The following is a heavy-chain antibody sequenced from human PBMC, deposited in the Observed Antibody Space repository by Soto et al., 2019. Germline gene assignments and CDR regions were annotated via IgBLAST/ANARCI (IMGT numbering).Heavy chain of an antibody. J-gene: IGHJ4*02. CDR3: ASDRGRGIVATIPYYSDY. D-gene: IGHD5-12*01. CDR1: GYTFTDYY. V-gene: IGHV1-2*02. Sequence: GASVKVSCKASGYTFTDYYLDWVRQAPGHGLEWLGWINPKTGATKSALKFRGRVSMTRDTSITTAYMELSGLTSDDTAVYYCASDRGRGIVATIPYYSDYWGQGTLVTVSS. CDR2: INPKTGAT.